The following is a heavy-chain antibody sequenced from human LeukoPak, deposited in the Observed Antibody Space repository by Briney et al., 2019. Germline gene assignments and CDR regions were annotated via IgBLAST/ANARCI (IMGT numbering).Heavy chain of an antibody. Sequence: PGGSLRLSCAASGFTFSSYSMNWVRQAPGKGLEWASSISSSSSYIYYADSVKGRFTISRDNAKNTLYLQMDSLRADDTAVYYCAESHLPTSYSGTYYCDYWGQGTLVTVSS. CDR1: GFTFSSYS. V-gene: IGHV3-21*01. J-gene: IGHJ4*02. CDR2: ISSSSSYI. D-gene: IGHD1-26*01. CDR3: AESHLPTSYSGTYYCDY.